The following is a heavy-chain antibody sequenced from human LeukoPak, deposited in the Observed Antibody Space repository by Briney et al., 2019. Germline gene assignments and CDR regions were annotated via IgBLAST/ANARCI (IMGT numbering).Heavy chain of an antibody. J-gene: IGHJ6*03. D-gene: IGHD6-6*01. CDR1: GGTFSSYA. CDR2: IIPIFGTA. CDR3: ARARYSSSGGADYYYYYMDV. Sequence: SVKVSCKASGGTFSSYAISWVRQAPGQGLEWMGGIIPIFGTANYAQKFQGRVTITTDESTSTAYMELSSLRSEDTAVYYCARARYSSSGGADYYYYYMDVWGKGTTVTVSS. V-gene: IGHV1-69*05.